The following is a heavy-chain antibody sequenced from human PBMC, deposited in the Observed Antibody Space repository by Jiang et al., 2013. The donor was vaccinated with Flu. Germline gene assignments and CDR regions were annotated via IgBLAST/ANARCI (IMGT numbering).Heavy chain of an antibody. D-gene: IGHD2-15*01. CDR3: ASTSHCSGGSCYSSWFDP. Sequence: GAEVKKPGASVQVSCKASGYTFTSYGISWVRQAPGQGLEWMGWISAYNGNTNYAQKLQGRVTMTTDTSTSTAYMELRSLRSDDTAVYYCASTSHCSGGSCYSSWFDPWGQGTLV. CDR1: GYTFTSYG. J-gene: IGHJ5*02. V-gene: IGHV1-18*01. CDR2: ISAYNGNT.